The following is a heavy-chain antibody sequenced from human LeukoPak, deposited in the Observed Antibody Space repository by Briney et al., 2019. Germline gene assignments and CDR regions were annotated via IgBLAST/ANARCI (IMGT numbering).Heavy chain of an antibody. D-gene: IGHD3-22*01. CDR3: ARENPSGYYNRPIDY. J-gene: IGHJ4*02. Sequence: SETLSLTCAVYGGSFSGYYWSWIRQPPGKGLEWIGEINHSGSTNYNPSLKSQVTISVDTSKNQFSLKLSSVTAADTAIYYCARENPSGYYNRPIDYWGQGTLVTVSS. CDR2: INHSGST. CDR1: GGSFSGYY. V-gene: IGHV4-34*01.